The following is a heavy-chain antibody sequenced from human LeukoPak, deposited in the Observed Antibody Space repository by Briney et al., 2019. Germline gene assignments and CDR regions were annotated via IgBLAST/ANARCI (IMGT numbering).Heavy chain of an antibody. Sequence: SQTLSLTCAISGDTVSSNTAAWNWTRQSPSRGLEWLGRTYYRSKWNTDYAASVQNRITINPDTSTNQFSLQLKSATPEDTAVYYCSRQRSTSTYYFGLDVWGQGTTVTVSS. CDR3: SRQRSTSTYYFGLDV. CDR1: GDTVSSNTAA. D-gene: IGHD6-6*01. J-gene: IGHJ6*02. V-gene: IGHV6-1*01. CDR2: TYYRSKWNT.